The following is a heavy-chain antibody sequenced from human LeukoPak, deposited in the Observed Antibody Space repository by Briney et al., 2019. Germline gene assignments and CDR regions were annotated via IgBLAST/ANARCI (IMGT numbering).Heavy chain of an antibody. D-gene: IGHD4-17*01. CDR3: ARPYGDEYYFDY. Sequence: SETLSLTCAVYGGSFSGYYWSWIRQPPGKGLEWIGEINHSGSTNYNPSLKSRVTISVDTSKNQFSLKLSSVTAADTAVYYCARPYGDEYYFDYWGQGTLVTVSS. V-gene: IGHV4-34*01. CDR2: INHSGST. J-gene: IGHJ4*02. CDR1: GGSFSGYY.